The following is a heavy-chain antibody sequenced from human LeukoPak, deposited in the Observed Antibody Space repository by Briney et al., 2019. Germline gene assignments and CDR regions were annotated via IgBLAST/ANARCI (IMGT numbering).Heavy chain of an antibody. CDR3: ASWAGNTQSDSWSGPFDY. Sequence: GGSLRLSCAVSGLTFSNLKMNWVRQAPGKGLEWVSYISAGGRTTFYADSVTGRFTVSRDNAKNSLYLQMSSLRVEDTAVYYCASWAGNTQSDSWSGPFDYWGQGSLVTVSS. CDR1: GLTFSNLK. J-gene: IGHJ4*02. V-gene: IGHV3-48*03. D-gene: IGHD3-3*01. CDR2: ISAGGRTT.